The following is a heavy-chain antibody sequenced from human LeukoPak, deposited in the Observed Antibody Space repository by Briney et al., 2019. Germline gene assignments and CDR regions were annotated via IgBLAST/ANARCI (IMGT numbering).Heavy chain of an antibody. D-gene: IGHD1-14*01. CDR1: GYTLTELS. CDR2: FDPEDGET. J-gene: IGHJ6*02. Sequence: ASVKVSCKVSGYTLTELSMHWVRQAPGKGLEWMGGFDPEDGETIYAQKFQGRVTMTEDTSTDTAYMELSSPRSEDTAVYYCATDPLPPNYYYYGMDVWGQGTTVTVSS. V-gene: IGHV1-24*01. CDR3: ATDPLPPNYYYYGMDV.